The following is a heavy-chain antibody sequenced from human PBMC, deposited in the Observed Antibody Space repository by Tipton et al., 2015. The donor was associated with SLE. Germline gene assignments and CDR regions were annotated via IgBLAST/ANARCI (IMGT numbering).Heavy chain of an antibody. CDR1: GGSFSGYY. CDR3: ATRELFRLDAFDI. CDR2: INHSGST. J-gene: IGHJ3*02. D-gene: IGHD1-26*01. V-gene: IGHV4-34*01. Sequence: TLSLTCAVYGGSFSGYYWSWIRQPPGKGLEWIGEINHSGSTNYNPSLKSRVTISVDTPKNQFSLKLTSVTAADTAVYYCATRELFRLDAFDIWGQGTMVPVSS.